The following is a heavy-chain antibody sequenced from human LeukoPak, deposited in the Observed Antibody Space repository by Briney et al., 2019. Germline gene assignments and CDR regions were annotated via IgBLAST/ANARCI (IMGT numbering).Heavy chain of an antibody. CDR1: GGSISSYY. V-gene: IGHV4-4*07. J-gene: IGHJ4*02. CDR2: IYTSGST. CDR3: ARLSPLRYSSSLYSPEVG. D-gene: IGHD6-13*01. Sequence: SSETLSLTCTVSGGSISSYYWSWIRQPAGKGLEWIGRIYTSGSTNYNPSLKSRVTMSVDTSKNQFSLKLSSVTAADTAVYYCARLSPLRYSSSLYSPEVGWGQGTLVTVSS.